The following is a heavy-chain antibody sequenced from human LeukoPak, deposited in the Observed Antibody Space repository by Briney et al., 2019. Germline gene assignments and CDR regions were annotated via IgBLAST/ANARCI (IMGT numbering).Heavy chain of an antibody. J-gene: IGHJ5*02. D-gene: IGHD1-26*01. V-gene: IGHV1-69*05. CDR3: ARERLVGAMWFDP. Sequence: SVKVSCKASGGTFSSYAISWVRQAPGQGLEWMGGIIPIFGTANYAQKFQGRVTITTDESTSTAYMELSSLRSEDTTVYYCARERLVGAMWFDPWGQGTLVTVSS. CDR2: IIPIFGTA. CDR1: GGTFSSYA.